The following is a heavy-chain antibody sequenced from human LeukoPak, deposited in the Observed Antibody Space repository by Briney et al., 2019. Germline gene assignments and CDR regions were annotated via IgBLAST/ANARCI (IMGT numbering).Heavy chain of an antibody. D-gene: IGHD3-22*01. V-gene: IGHV1-69*06. J-gene: IGHJ3*02. CDR3: ARGPDYYDSPPGGNI. CDR2: IIPMFDKT. Sequence: SVKVSCKASGGTFSSYAINWVRQAPGQGLEWMGGIIPMFDKTNYAQKFQGRITITADKSTSTAFMELSSLRSEDTAVYYCARGPDYYDSPPGGNIWGQGTMVTVSS. CDR1: GGTFSSYA.